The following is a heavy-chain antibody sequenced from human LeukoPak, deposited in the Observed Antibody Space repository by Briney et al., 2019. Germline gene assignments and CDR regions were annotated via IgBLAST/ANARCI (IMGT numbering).Heavy chain of an antibody. D-gene: IGHD6-19*01. CDR2: FYSGAGT. Sequence: GGSLRLSCAASGFTVNSNYMSWVRQSPGKGLEWVSVFYSGAGTYYADSVKGRFTISRDDSKNTFYLQMNSLRAEDTAVYYCASSPITSGWYERYFDYWGQGTLVTVSS. J-gene: IGHJ4*02. V-gene: IGHV3-53*01. CDR3: ASSPITSGWYERYFDY. CDR1: GFTVNSNY.